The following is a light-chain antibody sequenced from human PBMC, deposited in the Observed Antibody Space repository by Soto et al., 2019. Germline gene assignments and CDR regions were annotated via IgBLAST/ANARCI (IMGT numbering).Light chain of an antibody. CDR2: EVS. CDR1: SSDVGGYDY. Sequence: QSVLTQLPSASGSPGQSVTISCTGTSSDVGGYDYVSWYQQHPGKAPKLMIYEVSKRPSGVPDRFSGSKSGNTASLTVSGLQAEDEADYYCSSYAGSSTYVFGTGTKVTVL. V-gene: IGLV2-8*01. CDR3: SSYAGSSTYV. J-gene: IGLJ1*01.